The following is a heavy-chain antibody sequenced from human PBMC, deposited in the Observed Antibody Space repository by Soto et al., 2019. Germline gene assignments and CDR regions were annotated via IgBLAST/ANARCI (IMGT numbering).Heavy chain of an antibody. J-gene: IGHJ6*02. D-gene: IGHD3-16*02. V-gene: IGHV5-51*01. Sequence: GESLKISCQGSGYNFISYWIAWVRQMPGKGLEWMGIFYPGDSDTRYSPSFQGQVTISVDKSISTAYLQWSSLKASDTAIYYCARLLSLGELSAYYGMDVWGQGTTVTVSS. CDR2: FYPGDSDT. CDR3: ARLLSLGELSAYYGMDV. CDR1: GYNFISYW.